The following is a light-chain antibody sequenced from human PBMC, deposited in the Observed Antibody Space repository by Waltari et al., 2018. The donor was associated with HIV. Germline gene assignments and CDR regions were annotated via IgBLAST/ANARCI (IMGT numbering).Light chain of an antibody. CDR3: AAWDDSLSATV. V-gene: IGLV1-47*01. J-gene: IGLJ2*01. Sequence: QSVLIQPPSASGTPGQRVPIPCSGSSSNIGSNDVHWYQQLPGPAPKLLIYMSGQRPSGVPDRFSESKSGTSASLAISGLRSEDEAEYYCAAWDDSLSATVFGGGTKLTVL. CDR1: SSNIGSND. CDR2: MSG.